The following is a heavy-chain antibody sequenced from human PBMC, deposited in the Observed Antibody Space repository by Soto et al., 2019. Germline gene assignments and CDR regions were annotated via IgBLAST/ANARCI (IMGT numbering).Heavy chain of an antibody. CDR1: GFTFDDYA. CDR3: AKAVGSGDYHYYYMDV. CDR2: ISWNSGSI. Sequence: EVQLVESGGGLVQPGRSLRLSCAASGFTFDDYAMHWVRQAPGKGLEWVSGISWNSGSIGYADSVKGRFTISRDNAKNSLYLQMNSLRAEDTALYYCAKAVGSGDYHYYYMDVWGKGTTVTVSS. J-gene: IGHJ6*03. D-gene: IGHD4-17*01. V-gene: IGHV3-9*01.